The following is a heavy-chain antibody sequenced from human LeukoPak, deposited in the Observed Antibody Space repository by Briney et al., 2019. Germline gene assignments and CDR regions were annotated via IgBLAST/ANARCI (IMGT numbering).Heavy chain of an antibody. CDR1: GFTFSSYG. J-gene: IGHJ4*02. CDR3: ASADSSSWNFDY. Sequence: GGSLRLACAASGFTFSSYGMHWVRQAPGKGLEWVAFIRFDGSYKYYADSVQGRFTISRDNSKNTLYLQMNSLRAEDTAFYYCASADSSSWNFDYWGQGTLVTVSS. CDR2: IRFDGSYK. V-gene: IGHV3-30*02. D-gene: IGHD6-13*01.